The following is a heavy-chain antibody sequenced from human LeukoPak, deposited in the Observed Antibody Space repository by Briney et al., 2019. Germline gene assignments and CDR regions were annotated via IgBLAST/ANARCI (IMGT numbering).Heavy chain of an antibody. Sequence: PSETLSLTCTVSGGSINTNSYSWGWIRQPPGKGLEWIGSITDSGSTYYNPSLKSRVTMSVDTSKSQFSLKLISVTAADTAVYYCARFGGLFCTGGTCYSGFDYWGQGTLVTASS. CDR3: ARFGGLFCTGGTCYSGFDY. V-gene: IGHV4-39*01. CDR2: ITDSGST. D-gene: IGHD2-15*01. J-gene: IGHJ4*02. CDR1: GGSINTNSYS.